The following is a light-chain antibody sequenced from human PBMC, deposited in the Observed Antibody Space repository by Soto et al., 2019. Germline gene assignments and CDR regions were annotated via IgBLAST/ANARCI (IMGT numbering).Light chain of an antibody. CDR2: GAS. V-gene: IGKV3-15*01. CDR3: QHLGLT. J-gene: IGKJ4*01. Sequence: EIVMTQSPATLSVSPGERATLSCRASQSVSSNLAWYQQKPGQAPRLLIYGASTRATGIPARFSGSGSGTEFTLTISSLQSEEFAVYYCQHLGLTFGGGTKVEFK. CDR1: QSVSSN.